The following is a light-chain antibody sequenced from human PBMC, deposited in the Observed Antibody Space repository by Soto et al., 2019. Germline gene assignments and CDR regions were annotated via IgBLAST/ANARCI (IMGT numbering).Light chain of an antibody. J-gene: IGKJ3*01. CDR3: QQYNGY. CDR2: GAS. Sequence: DIQMTQSPSTLSASVGDRVTITCRASQNINTWLAWYQQKPGKAPNLLVYGASSLKRGVPSRFSGSGSGTEFTLTISSLQPDHFATYFCQQYNGYFGPGTKVDVK. V-gene: IGKV1-5*01. CDR1: QNINTW.